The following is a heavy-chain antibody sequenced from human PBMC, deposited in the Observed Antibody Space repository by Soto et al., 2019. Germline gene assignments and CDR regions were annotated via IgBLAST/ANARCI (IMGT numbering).Heavy chain of an antibody. Sequence: SETLSLTCTVSGGSISSGDYYWSWIRQPPGKGLEWIGYIYYSGSTYYNPSLKSRVTISVDTSKNQFSLKLSSVTAADTAVYYCARDLILSSWPPNLDYWGQGTLVTVSS. J-gene: IGHJ4*02. V-gene: IGHV4-30-4*01. CDR3: ARDLILSSWPPNLDY. CDR2: IYYSGST. D-gene: IGHD6-13*01. CDR1: GGSISSGDYY.